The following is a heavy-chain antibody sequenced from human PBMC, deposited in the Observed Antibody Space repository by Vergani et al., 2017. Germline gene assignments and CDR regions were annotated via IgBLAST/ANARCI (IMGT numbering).Heavy chain of an antibody. CDR2: ISSDGGST. CDR1: EFTFSNYA. Sequence: EVQLLESGGGLVQPGGSLRLTCAASEFTFSNYAMNWVRQAPGKGLEWVSTISSDGGSTYYADSVKGRFTISRDNSKNTLSLQMNSLTAEETAIYYCAGPQGTSAYYYGGFDYWGQGTLVTVSS. V-gene: IGHV3-23*01. D-gene: IGHD3-22*01. CDR3: AGPQGTSAYYYGGFDY. J-gene: IGHJ4*02.